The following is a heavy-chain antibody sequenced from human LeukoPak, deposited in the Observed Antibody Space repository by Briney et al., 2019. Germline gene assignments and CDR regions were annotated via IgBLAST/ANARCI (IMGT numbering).Heavy chain of an antibody. CDR1: GGSISSSSYY. J-gene: IGHJ3*02. Sequence: SETLSLTCTVSGGSISSSSYYWGWIRQPPGKGLEWIGSIYYSGSTYYNPSLKSRVTISVDTSKNQFSLKLSSVTAADTAVYYCARPYSGGYTNDAFDIWGQGTMVTVSS. CDR3: ARPYSGGYTNDAFDI. V-gene: IGHV4-39*07. D-gene: IGHD5-24*01. CDR2: IYYSGST.